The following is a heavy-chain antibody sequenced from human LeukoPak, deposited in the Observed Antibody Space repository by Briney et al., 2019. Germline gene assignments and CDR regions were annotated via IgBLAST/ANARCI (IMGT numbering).Heavy chain of an antibody. J-gene: IGHJ6*03. CDR2: ISSDGGTT. CDR1: GFTLRSHA. V-gene: IGHV3-64*01. D-gene: IGHD3-10*01. Sequence: GGSLRLSCAASGFTLRSHAVHWVRQAPGKGLEYVSAISSDGGTTYYANSVKGRFIISRDNSKNTVYLQMCSLRPEDMPVYQCARTSGVYYMDVWGNGTPVTVSS. CDR3: ARTSGVYYMDV.